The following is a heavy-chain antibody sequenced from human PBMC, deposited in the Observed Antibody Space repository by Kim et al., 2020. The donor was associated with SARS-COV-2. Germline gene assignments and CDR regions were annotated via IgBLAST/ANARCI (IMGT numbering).Heavy chain of an antibody. D-gene: IGHD2-2*02. Sequence: ASVKVSCKASGYTFTSYGISWVRQAPGQGLEWMGWISAYNGNTNYAQKLQGRVTMTTDTSTSTAYMELRSLRSDDTAVYYCARIGMEGYCSSTSCYTRKVGDYWGQGTLVTVSS. J-gene: IGHJ4*02. V-gene: IGHV1-18*04. CDR1: GYTFTSYG. CDR3: ARIGMEGYCSSTSCYTRKVGDY. CDR2: ISAYNGNT.